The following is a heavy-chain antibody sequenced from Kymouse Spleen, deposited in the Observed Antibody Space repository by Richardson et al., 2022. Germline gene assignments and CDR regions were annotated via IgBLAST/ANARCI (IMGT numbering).Heavy chain of an antibody. CDR1: GGSISSSSYY. V-gene: IGHV4-39*01. D-gene: IGHD6-6*01. J-gene: IGHJ6*02. CDR3: ARGEQLVHYYYYGMDV. Sequence: QLQLQESGPGLVKPSETLSLTCTVSGGSISSSSYYWGWIRQPPGKGLEWIGSIYYSGSTYYNPSLKSRVTISVDTSKNQFSLKLSSVTAADTAVYYCARGEQLVHYYYYGMDVWGQGTTVTVSS. CDR2: IYYSGST.